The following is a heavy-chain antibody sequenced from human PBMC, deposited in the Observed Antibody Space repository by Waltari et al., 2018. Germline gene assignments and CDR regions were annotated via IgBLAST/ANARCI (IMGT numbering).Heavy chain of an antibody. CDR2: IKEDGSTK. J-gene: IGHJ5*02. CDR3: ARVLGMGWFDP. D-gene: IGHD3-16*01. CDR1: GFRFSAYW. V-gene: IGHV3-7*03. Sequence: EVQVVESGGDLVQPGGSLRLSCVASGFRFSAYWMGWLRQVPGKGLEWVANIKEDGSTKFYVDSVKGRFTISRDNAKNSLYLQMDSLRVEDTAVFYCARVLGMGWFDPWGQGTLVTVSS.